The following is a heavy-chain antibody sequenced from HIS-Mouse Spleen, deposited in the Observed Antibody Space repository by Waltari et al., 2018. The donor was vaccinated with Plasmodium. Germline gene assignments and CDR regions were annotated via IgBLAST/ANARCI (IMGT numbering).Heavy chain of an antibody. D-gene: IGHD6-13*01. V-gene: IGHV3-21*01. J-gene: IGHJ4*02. Sequence: EVQLVASGGGLVKPGGSLRLSCAACGFTFSSHSMTWVRQAPGTGLEWVSSISSSSSYIYYADSVKGRFTISRDNAKNSLYLQMNSLRAEDTAVYYCARESSSSWYFDYWGQGTLVTVSS. CDR2: ISSSSSYI. CDR3: ARESSSSWYFDY. CDR1: GFTFSSHS.